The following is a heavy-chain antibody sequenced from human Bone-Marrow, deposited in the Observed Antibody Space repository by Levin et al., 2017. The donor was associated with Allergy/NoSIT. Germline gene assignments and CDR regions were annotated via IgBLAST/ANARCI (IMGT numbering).Heavy chain of an antibody. CDR3: ARDPYCSSTSCRGGGFDY. D-gene: IGHD2-2*01. CDR1: GFTFSSYS. CDR2: ISSSSSYI. V-gene: IGHV3-21*01. Sequence: GGSLRLSCAASGFTFSSYSMNWVRQAPGKGLEWVSSISSSSSYIYYADSVKGRFTISRDNAKNSLYLQMNSLRAEDTAVYYCARDPYCSSTSCRGGGFDYWGQGTLVTVSS. J-gene: IGHJ4*02.